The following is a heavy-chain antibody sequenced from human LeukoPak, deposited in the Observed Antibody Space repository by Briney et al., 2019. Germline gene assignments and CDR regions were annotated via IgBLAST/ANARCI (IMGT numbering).Heavy chain of an antibody. Sequence: PGGSLRLSCAASGFTFSSYSMNWVRQAPGKGLEWVSSISSSSSYIYYADSVKGRFTISRDNAKNSLYLQMNSLRAEDTAVYYCARTPRGSSWRKGYNWFDPWGQGTLVTVSS. CDR2: ISSSSSYI. D-gene: IGHD6-13*01. V-gene: IGHV3-21*01. CDR3: ARTPRGSSWRKGYNWFDP. CDR1: GFTFSSYS. J-gene: IGHJ5*02.